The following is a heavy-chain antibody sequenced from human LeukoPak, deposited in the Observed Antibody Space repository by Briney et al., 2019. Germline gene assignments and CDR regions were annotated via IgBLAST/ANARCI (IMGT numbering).Heavy chain of an antibody. CDR2: IYPGDSDT. CDR3: ARSPTVTVYYQSMDV. CDR1: GYRFTSYW. D-gene: IGHD4-17*01. J-gene: IGHJ6*03. V-gene: IGHV5-51*01. Sequence: GESLKISCKGSGYRFTSYWIGWVRQMPGKGLEWMGIIYPGDSDTRYSPSFQGQVTISADKSISTAYLQWSSLKASDSAIYYCARSPTVTVYYQSMDVWGKGTTVTVSS.